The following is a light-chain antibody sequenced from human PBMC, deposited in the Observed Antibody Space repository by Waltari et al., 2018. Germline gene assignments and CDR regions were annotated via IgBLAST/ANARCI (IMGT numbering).Light chain of an antibody. Sequence: TVVTQEPSLSVSPGGTVTLTCGLSSGSVSTSHSPSWYQQTPGQAPRTLIYSTNTRPSGVPDRFSGSILGNKAALTITGAQADDESDYYCILYMGSGISVFGSGTKLTVL. CDR2: STN. J-gene: IGLJ6*01. CDR1: SGSVSTSHS. V-gene: IGLV8-61*01. CDR3: ILYMGSGISV.